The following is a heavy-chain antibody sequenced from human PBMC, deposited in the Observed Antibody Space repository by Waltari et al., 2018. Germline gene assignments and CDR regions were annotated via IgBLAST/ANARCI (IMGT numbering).Heavy chain of an antibody. Sequence: EVQLVESGGGLVQPGRSLRLSCAASGFTFYDFSMHWVRQVPGKGLEWVASLTWNSDTIYYPDSVKGRFTVSRDNAKKSLYLQMNSLRPEDRALYYCVRGLYSGSFDVYDHWGQGALVTVSS. CDR3: VRGLYSGSFDVYDH. V-gene: IGHV3-9*01. CDR1: GFTFYDFS. D-gene: IGHD1-26*01. J-gene: IGHJ4*02. CDR2: LTWNSDTI.